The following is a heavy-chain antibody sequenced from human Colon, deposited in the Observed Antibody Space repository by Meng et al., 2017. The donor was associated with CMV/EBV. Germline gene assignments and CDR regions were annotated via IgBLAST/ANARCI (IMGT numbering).Heavy chain of an antibody. CDR2: IYYSGST. V-gene: IGHV4-59*01. D-gene: IGHD3-16*02. J-gene: IGHJ6*02. CDR3: ARDNGDYYYGMDV. CDR1: GDSINDYY. Sequence: SETLSLTCTVSGDSINDYYWSWIRQSPGKGLEWIGCIYYSGSTHYNPSLEGRVDISIDTSRKHFSLKMTSVTAADTATYYCARDNGDYYYGMDVWGQGTTVTVSS.